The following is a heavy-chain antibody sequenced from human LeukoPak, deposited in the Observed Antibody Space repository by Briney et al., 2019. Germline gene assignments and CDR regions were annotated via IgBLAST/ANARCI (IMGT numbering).Heavy chain of an antibody. CDR2: MSGYGGST. D-gene: IGHD6-13*01. J-gene: IGHJ4*02. Sequence: GESLRLSCLGTGFSFSSHAMGWVRQAPGKGLEWVSGMSGYGGSTYYADSVKGRFTISRDDSKNTLYLQMNSLRAEDTAVYYCAGPLPGIAAAGHLDYWGQGTLVTVSS. CDR3: AGPLPGIAAAGHLDY. V-gene: IGHV3-23*01. CDR1: GFSFSSHA.